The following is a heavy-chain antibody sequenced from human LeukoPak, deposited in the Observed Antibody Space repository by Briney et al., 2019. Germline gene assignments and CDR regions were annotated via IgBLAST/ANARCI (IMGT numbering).Heavy chain of an antibody. J-gene: IGHJ6*02. CDR2: IGDSGSST. D-gene: IGHD4-17*01. V-gene: IGHV3-23*01. CDR3: AKRGVSYGDFYGMDV. Sequence: GGSLSLPRAACGFTFGSYAMSGLRQAPGKGLEWVSDIGDSGSSTYYADSVKCRFTISRDKSKNTLYLQMNSLRAEDTAVYYCAKRGVSYGDFYGMDVWGQGTTVTVSS. CDR1: GFTFGSYA.